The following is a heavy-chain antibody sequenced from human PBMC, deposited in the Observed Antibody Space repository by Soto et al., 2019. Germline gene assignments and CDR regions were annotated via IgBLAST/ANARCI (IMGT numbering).Heavy chain of an antibody. D-gene: IGHD6-25*01. CDR3: ARDLSESVFKAAPERWFDP. CDR1: GGSISSYY. V-gene: IGHV4-59*01. J-gene: IGHJ5*02. Sequence: SETLSLTCTVSGGSISSYYWSWIRQPPGKGLEWIGYIYYSGSTNYNPSLKSRVTISVDTSKNQFSLKLSSVTAADTAVYYCARDLSESVFKAAPERWFDPWGHVTLVTVSS. CDR2: IYYSGST.